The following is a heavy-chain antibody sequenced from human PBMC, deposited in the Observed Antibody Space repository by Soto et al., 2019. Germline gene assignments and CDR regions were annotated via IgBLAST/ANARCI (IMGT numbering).Heavy chain of an antibody. CDR3: ARDSGGSRIDAFDI. CDR1: GFTFSSYA. V-gene: IGHV3-33*01. J-gene: IGHJ3*02. Sequence: GGSLRLSCAASGFTFSSYAMHWVRQAPGKGLEWVAVIWYDASNKYYADSVKGRFTISRDNSKNTLYLQMNSLRAEDTAVYYCARDSGGSRIDAFDIWGQGTMVTVSS. D-gene: IGHD5-12*01. CDR2: IWYDASNK.